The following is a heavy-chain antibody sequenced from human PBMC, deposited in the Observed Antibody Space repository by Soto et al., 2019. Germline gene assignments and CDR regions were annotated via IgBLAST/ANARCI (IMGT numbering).Heavy chain of an antibody. CDR1: GFTFSSYT. CDR3: ARDLYCSAGSCKTGGFYYYMDV. J-gene: IGHJ6*03. Sequence: GGSLRLSCAASGFTFSSYTMNWVRQAPGKGLEWVSFISSGGSTIYYADSVKGRFTISRDNAKNSLYLQMTSLSAEDTAVYYCARDLYCSAGSCKTGGFYYYMDVWGKGTTVTVSS. V-gene: IGHV3-48*01. D-gene: IGHD2-15*01. CDR2: ISSGGSTI.